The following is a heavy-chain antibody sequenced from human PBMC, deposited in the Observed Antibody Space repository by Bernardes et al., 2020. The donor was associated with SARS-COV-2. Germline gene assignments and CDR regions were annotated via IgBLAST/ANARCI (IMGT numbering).Heavy chain of an antibody. D-gene: IGHD4-17*01. Sequence: ASVKVSCKASGYTFTGYYMHWVRQAPGQGLEWMGWINPNTGGTYYAQKFQGRVTMNRDTSISTAYMELSRLRSDDTAVYYCSRVDYGGNSPSFDYWGQGTLVTISS. CDR3: SRVDYGGNSPSFDY. CDR2: INPNTGGT. V-gene: IGHV1-2*02. J-gene: IGHJ4*02. CDR1: GYTFTGYY.